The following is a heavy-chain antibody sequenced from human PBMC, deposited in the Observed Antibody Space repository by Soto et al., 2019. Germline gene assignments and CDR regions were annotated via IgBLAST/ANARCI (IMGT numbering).Heavy chain of an antibody. V-gene: IGHV3-23*01. D-gene: IGHD6-6*01. CDR1: GFTFSDYG. CDR3: AKERTSSTYDGMDV. J-gene: IGHJ6*02. CDR2: LTWGGSA. Sequence: EVQLLESGGGLIQPGGSLRLSCAGSGFTFSDYGMNWVHQAPGKGLEWVSGLTWGGSAYYAESVRGRFTISRDNSKSILYVQMNSLRVEDTAVYYCAKERTSSTYDGMDVWGQGTPVTVSS.